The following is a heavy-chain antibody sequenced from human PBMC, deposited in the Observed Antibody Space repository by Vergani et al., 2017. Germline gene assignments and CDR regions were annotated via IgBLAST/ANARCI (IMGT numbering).Heavy chain of an antibody. D-gene: IGHD3-10*01. Sequence: EVQLLESGGGSVQPGESLRLSCVASGFRFREHGMNWVRQAPGKGLEWVSGISGHDHRTLYADSVKGRFIISRDDSKNTLYLQMRSLRFDDTAAYYCANEGSANRIRGWLDHWGQGALVTVSS. V-gene: IGHV3-23*01. CDR1: GFRFREHG. CDR2: ISGHDHRT. J-gene: IGHJ4*02. CDR3: ANEGSANRIRGWLDH.